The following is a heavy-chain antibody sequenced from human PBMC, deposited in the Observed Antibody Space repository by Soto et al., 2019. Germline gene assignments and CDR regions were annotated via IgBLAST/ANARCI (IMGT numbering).Heavy chain of an antibody. Sequence: ASVKVSCKASGYTFTGYYIHWVRQAPGQGLEWMGWINPNSGATNQAQKFQGRVTMARDTSISTAYMELSRLTSDDTAVYYCARDAVSTIGDFDYWGQGTLVTVSS. V-gene: IGHV1-2*02. CDR1: GYTFTGYY. D-gene: IGHD5-12*01. J-gene: IGHJ4*02. CDR3: ARDAVSTIGDFDY. CDR2: INPNSGAT.